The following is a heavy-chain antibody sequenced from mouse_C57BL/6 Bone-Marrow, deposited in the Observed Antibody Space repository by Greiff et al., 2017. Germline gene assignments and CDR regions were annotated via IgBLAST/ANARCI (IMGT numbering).Heavy chain of an antibody. Sequence: EVKLMESGGGLVKPGGSLKLSCAASGFTFSSYAMSWVRQTPEKRLEWVATISDGGSYTYYPDNVQGRFTISRDNAKNNLYLQMSHLKSEDTAMYYCARDPFYDYDGAYWGQGTLVTVSA. CDR2: ISDGGSYT. V-gene: IGHV5-4*01. D-gene: IGHD2-4*01. CDR3: ARDPFYDYDGAY. J-gene: IGHJ3*01. CDR1: GFTFSSYA.